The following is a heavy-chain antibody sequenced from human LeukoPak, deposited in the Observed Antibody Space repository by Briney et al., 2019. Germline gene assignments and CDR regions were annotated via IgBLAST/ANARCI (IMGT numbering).Heavy chain of an antibody. V-gene: IGHV4-59*01. CDR1: GGSISSYY. D-gene: IGHD3-16*02. CDR3: ARDQRLRLGELSLNWFDP. CDR2: IYYSGST. Sequence: SETLSLTCTVSGGSISSYYWSWIRQPPGKGLDWIGYIYYSGSTNYNPSLKSRVTISVDTSKNQFSLKLSSVTAADTAVYYCARDQRLRLGELSLNWFDPWGQGTLVTVSS. J-gene: IGHJ5*02.